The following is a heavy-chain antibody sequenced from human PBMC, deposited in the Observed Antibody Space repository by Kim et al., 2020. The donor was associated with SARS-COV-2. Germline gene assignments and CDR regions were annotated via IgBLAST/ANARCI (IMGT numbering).Heavy chain of an antibody. V-gene: IGHV3-23*01. CDR3: AIRVEGAFNF. J-gene: IGHJ3*01. CDR1: GFMFNIFS. Sequence: GGSLRLSCAASGFMFNIFSMGWVRQAPGKGLECVSAITGSGSTYYADSVRGRFTISRDNSKNILYLQMNSLRAEETALYYCAIRVEGAFNFWRQGTVVTVSS. D-gene: IGHD3-3*01. CDR2: ITGSGST.